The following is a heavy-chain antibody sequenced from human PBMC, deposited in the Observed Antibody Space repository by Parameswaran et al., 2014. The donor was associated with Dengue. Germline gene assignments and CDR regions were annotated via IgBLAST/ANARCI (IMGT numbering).Heavy chain of an antibody. CDR2: ISGSGGST. CDR3: AKDEVRENAFDI. J-gene: IGHJ3*02. Sequence: VRQAPGKGLEWVSAISGSGGSTYYADSVKGRFTISRDNSKNTLYLQMNSLRAEDTAVYYCAKDEVRENAFDIWGQGTMVTVSS. V-gene: IGHV3-23*01.